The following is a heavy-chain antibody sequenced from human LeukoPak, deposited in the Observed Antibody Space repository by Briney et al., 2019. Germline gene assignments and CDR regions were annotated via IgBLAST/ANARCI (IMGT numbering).Heavy chain of an antibody. V-gene: IGHV4-39*01. D-gene: IGHD1-7*01. J-gene: IGHJ4*02. Sequence: PSETLSLTCTVSGGSISSSSYYWGWIRQPPGKGLEWFGNIYYSGSTYYNPSLKSRVTISVDTSKNQFSLKLSSVTAADTAVYYCARGRNWNLHFDYWGQGTLVTVSS. CDR3: ARGRNWNLHFDY. CDR2: IYYSGST. CDR1: GGSISSSSYY.